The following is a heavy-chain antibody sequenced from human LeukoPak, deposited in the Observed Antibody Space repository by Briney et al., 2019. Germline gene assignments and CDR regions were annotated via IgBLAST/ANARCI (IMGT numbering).Heavy chain of an antibody. J-gene: IGHJ4*02. V-gene: IGHV4-39*07. CDR3: ARDQLNGNNFDY. D-gene: IGHD6-6*01. CDR2: IYYSRST. Sequence: SETLSLTCTVSGASISSSSYYWGWIRQPPGKGLEWIGSIYYSRSTYYNPSLKSRVTISVDTSKNQFSLKLSSVTAADTVVYYCARDQLNGNNFDYWGQGTLVTVSS. CDR1: GASISSSSYY.